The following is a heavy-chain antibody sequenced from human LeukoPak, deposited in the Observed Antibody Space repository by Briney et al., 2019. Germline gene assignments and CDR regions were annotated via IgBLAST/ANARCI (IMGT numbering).Heavy chain of an antibody. J-gene: IGHJ5*02. CDR3: ARAGENYYDSSGYYYA. V-gene: IGHV1-46*01. Sequence: ASAKVSCKASGYTFTSYYMHWVRQAPGQGLEWMGIINPSGGSTSYAQKFQGRVTMTRDTSTSTVYMELSSLRSEDTAVYYCARAGENYYDSSGYYYAWGQGTLVTVSS. CDR2: INPSGGST. CDR1: GYTFTSYY. D-gene: IGHD3-22*01.